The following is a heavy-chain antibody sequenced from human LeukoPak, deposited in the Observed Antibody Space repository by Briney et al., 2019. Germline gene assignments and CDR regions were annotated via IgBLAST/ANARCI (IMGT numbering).Heavy chain of an antibody. J-gene: IGHJ4*02. CDR1: GGSFSGYY. CDR2: INHSGST. Sequence: KASETLSLTCAVYGGSFSGYYWSWIRQPPGKGLEWIGEINHSGSTNYNPSLKSRVTISVDTSKNQFSLKLSSVTAADTAVYYCARQSRRYDYVWGSYRYKFDYWGQGTLVTVSS. V-gene: IGHV4-34*01. CDR3: ARQSRRYDYVWGSYRYKFDY. D-gene: IGHD3-16*02.